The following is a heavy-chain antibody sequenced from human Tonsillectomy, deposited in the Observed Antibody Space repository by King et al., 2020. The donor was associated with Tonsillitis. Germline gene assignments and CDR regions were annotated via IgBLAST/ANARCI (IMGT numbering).Heavy chain of an antibody. V-gene: IGHV3-11*05. J-gene: IGHJ6*03. CDR1: GFTFSDYY. CDR3: ARTVTQSITIFGVPYHEDYYYYMDV. CDR2: ISSSSSYT. Sequence: VQLVESGGGLVKPGGSLRLSCAASGFTFSDYYMSWIRQAPGKGLEWVSYISSSSSYTNYADSVKGRFTISRDNAKNSLYLQMNSLRAEDTAVYYCARTVTQSITIFGVPYHEDYYYYMDVWGKGTTVTVSS. D-gene: IGHD3-3*01.